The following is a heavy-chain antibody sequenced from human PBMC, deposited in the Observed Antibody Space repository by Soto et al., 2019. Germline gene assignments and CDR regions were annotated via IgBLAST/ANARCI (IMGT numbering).Heavy chain of an antibody. D-gene: IGHD2-15*01. CDR1: GFTVSSKY. Sequence: EVQLVESGGGLVQPGGSLRLSCAASGFTVSSKYMSWVRQAPGKGLEWVSLIQSGGPTYYADSVKGRFTISRDTSGNTVHLQMDSLGAEDTAVYYCARDDVLCDGGRCYGVPLDVWAKGPRSPSPQ. CDR2: IQSGGPT. V-gene: IGHV3-66*01. CDR3: ARDDVLCDGGRCYGVPLDV. J-gene: IGHJ6*04.